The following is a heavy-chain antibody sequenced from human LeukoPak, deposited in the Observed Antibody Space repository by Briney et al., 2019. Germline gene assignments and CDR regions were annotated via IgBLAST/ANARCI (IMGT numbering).Heavy chain of an antibody. CDR3: VRDTYIVVGPAPGASDM. CDR1: GFTFNRHW. CDR2: INQDGSEK. V-gene: IGHV3-7*01. D-gene: IGHD2-2*01. Sequence: PGGSLRLACAASGFTFNRHWMSWVRQAPGKGLEWLANINQDGSEKHYLDSVKGRFTISRDNAKNSLYLQMNSLRAEDTAEYYCVRDTYIVVGPAPGASDMWGQGTLLTVSS. J-gene: IGHJ3*02.